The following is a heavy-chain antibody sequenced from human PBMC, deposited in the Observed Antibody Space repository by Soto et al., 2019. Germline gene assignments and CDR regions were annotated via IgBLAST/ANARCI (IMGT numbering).Heavy chain of an antibody. CDR2: MSYDRSNK. D-gene: IGHD6-6*01. CDR3: AKDLEYSSSHYYGMEV. J-gene: IGHJ6*02. CDR1: GFTFSSCG. V-gene: IGHV3-30*18. Sequence: GGTLRLSCAASGFTFSSCGLHWVRQAPGKGLEWVAVMSYDRSNKYYTNSVKSRLIISRDNSKNTLYLKMTRLRAEDTAVYYCAKDLEYSSSHYYGMEVWGQGTTVTVSS.